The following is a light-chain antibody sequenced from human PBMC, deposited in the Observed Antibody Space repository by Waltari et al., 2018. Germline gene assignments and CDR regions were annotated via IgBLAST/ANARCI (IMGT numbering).Light chain of an antibody. Sequence: DIQMTQSPSPLSASVGDRVTITCQASQDIENFLNWYQQKPGKAPKLLIYDASNWATGVPSRFSGSGSGTDFTFTIASLQPEDIATYFCQQYQNLPSFGPGTKVDLK. CDR3: QQYQNLPS. CDR2: DAS. CDR1: QDIENF. J-gene: IGKJ3*01. V-gene: IGKV1-33*01.